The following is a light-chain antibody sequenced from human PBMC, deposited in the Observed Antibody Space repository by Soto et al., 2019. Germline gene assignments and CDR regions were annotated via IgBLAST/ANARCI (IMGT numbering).Light chain of an antibody. V-gene: IGKV3-11*01. J-gene: IGKJ1*01. CDR2: DAS. CDR1: QSVSSY. CDR3: QQRGT. Sequence: EIVLTQSPATLSLSPGERATLSCRASQSVSSYLAWYQQKPCQAPRLLIYDASNRATGIPARFSGSGSGTDFTLTISSLEPEDFAVYYCQQRGTFGQGTKVDIK.